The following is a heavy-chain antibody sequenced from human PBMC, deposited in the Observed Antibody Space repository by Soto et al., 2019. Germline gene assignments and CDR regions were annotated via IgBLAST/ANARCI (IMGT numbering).Heavy chain of an antibody. CDR2: IHPGDSGT. CDR3: ARQGAGGTSYYYFYGMDV. CDR1: GYSFTNYW. J-gene: IGHJ6*02. V-gene: IGHV5-51*01. Sequence: GESLKISCKGSGYSFTNYWIGWVRQMPGKGPEWMGIIHPGDSGTRYSPSFQGQVTLSADKSSSTAYLQWSSLKASDTAMYYCARQGAGGTSYYYFYGMDVWGQGTTVTVSS. D-gene: IGHD2-8*02.